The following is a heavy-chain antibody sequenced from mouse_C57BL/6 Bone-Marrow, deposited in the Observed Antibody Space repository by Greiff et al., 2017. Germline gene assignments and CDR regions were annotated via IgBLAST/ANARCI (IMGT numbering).Heavy chain of an antibody. CDR2: ISYDGSN. CDR1: GYSITSGYY. D-gene: IGHD2-2*01. CDR3: ARDLWLQPTYWYFDV. J-gene: IGHJ1*03. Sequence: EVKLMESGPGLVKPSQSLSLTCSVTGYSITSGYYWNWIRQFPGNKLEWMGYISYDGSNNYNPSLKNRNSITRDTSKNQFFLKLNSVTTEDTATYYCARDLWLQPTYWYFDVWGTGTTVTVSS. V-gene: IGHV3-6*01.